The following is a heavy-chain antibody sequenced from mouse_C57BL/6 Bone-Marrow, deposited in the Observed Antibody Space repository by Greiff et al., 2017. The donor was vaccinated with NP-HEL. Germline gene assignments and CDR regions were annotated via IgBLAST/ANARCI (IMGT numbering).Heavy chain of an antibody. D-gene: IGHD2-2*01. J-gene: IGHJ4*01. Sequence: EVQLVESEGGLVQPGSSMKLSCTASGFTFSDYYVAWVRQVPEKGLEWVANINYDGSSTYYLDSLKSRFIISRNNAKNILYLQMSSLKSEDTATYYCARESTMVTTTRGYAMDYWGQGTSVTVSS. CDR3: ARESTMVTTTRGYAMDY. CDR1: GFTFSDYY. V-gene: IGHV5-16*01. CDR2: INYDGSST.